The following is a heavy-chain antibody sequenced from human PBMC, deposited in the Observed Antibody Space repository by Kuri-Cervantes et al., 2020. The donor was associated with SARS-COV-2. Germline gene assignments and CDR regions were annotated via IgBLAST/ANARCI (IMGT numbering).Heavy chain of an antibody. J-gene: IGHJ6*02. CDR2: INHSGST. D-gene: IGHD3-3*01. V-gene: IGHV4-34*01. CDR3: ARSITIFGVEAYGMDV. Sequence: SQTLSLTCAVYGGSFSGYYWSWIRQPPGKGLEWIGEINHSGSTNYNPSLRSRVTMSVDTSKNQFSLKLSPVTAADTAVYYCARSITIFGVEAYGMDVWGQGTTVTVSS. CDR1: GGSFSGYY.